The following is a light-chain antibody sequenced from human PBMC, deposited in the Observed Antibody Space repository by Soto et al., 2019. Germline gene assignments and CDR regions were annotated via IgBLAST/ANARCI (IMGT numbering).Light chain of an antibody. CDR3: SSYAGSNNYVV. CDR2: EVS. Sequence: QSALTQPPSASGSPGQSVTISCTRTSSDVGGYKYVSWYQQHPGKAPKLMIYEVSKRPSGVPDRFSGSKSGNTASLTVSGLQAEDEADYYCSSYAGSNNYVVFGGGTKLTVL. CDR1: SSDVGGYKY. J-gene: IGLJ2*01. V-gene: IGLV2-8*01.